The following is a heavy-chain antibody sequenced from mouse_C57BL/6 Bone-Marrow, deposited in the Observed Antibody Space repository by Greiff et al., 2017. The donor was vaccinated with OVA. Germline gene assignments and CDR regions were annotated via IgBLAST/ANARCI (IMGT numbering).Heavy chain of an antibody. CDR3: ARQKLRPRYFDD. CDR2: IHGAGGNT. J-gene: IGHJ1*03. Sequence: EVQLQESGGGLVKPGGSLKLSCAASGFTFSSYTMSWVRQTPEKRLEWVATIHGAGGNTYYTESVKGRSTISIDNAKNTLYMQMSRLRSEDTAVYYCARQKLRPRYFDDWGKGTTVTVSS. CDR1: GFTFSSYT. V-gene: IGHV5-9*04. D-gene: IGHD2-4*01.